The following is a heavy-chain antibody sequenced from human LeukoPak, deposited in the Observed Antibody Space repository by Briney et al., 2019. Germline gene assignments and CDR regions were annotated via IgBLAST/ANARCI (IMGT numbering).Heavy chain of an antibody. J-gene: IGHJ5*02. CDR1: GGTFSSYA. CDR3: ARDGPYCSSTSCYFDP. V-gene: IGHV1-69*13. CDR2: IIPIFGTA. Sequence: SVKVSCKASGGTFSSYAISWVRQAPGQGLEWMGGIIPIFGTANYAQKFQGRVTITADESTSTAYMELSSLRSEDTAVYYCARDGPYCSSTSCYFDPWGQGTLVTVSS. D-gene: IGHD2-2*01.